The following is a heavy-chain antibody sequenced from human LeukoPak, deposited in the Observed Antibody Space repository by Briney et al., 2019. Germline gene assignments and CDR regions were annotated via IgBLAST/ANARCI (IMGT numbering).Heavy chain of an antibody. CDR3: ARGTDYYDSSAPSDY. D-gene: IGHD3-22*01. V-gene: IGHV4-38-2*02. CDR2: IYHSGST. CDR1: GYSISSGYY. Sequence: SETLSLTCTVSGYSISSGYYWGWIWQPPGKGLEWIGSIYHSGSTYYNPSLKSRVTISVDTSKNQFSLKLSSVTAADTAVYYCARGTDYYDSSAPSDYWGQGTLVTVSS. J-gene: IGHJ4*02.